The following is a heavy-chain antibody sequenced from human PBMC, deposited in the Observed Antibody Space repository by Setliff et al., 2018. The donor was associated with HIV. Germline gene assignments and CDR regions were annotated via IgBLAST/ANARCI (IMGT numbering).Heavy chain of an antibody. CDR3: ARWGASGGRPDWHAFDM. D-gene: IGHD2-15*01. V-gene: IGHV4-31*03. J-gene: IGHJ3*02. Sequence: PSETLSLTCTLSGFSISSDGFYWNWIRQRPGKGLEWIGYIFGSGITYYNPSLKSRLRISIDTSANQFSVELSSVTAADTALYFCARWGASGGRPDWHAFDMWGQGTMVTVS. CDR1: GFSISSDGFY. CDR2: IFGSGIT.